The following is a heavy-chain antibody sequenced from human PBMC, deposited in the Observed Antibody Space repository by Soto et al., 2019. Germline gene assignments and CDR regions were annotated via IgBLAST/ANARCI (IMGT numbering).Heavy chain of an antibody. J-gene: IGHJ3*02. CDR2: IIPMLGVR. Sequence: QVQLVQSGAEVKKPGSSVKVSCKDSGGTFSTYSMFWVRQAPGQGLEWMGRIIPMLGVRNYAQRFQDRGTITADKSTATVTMELSSLRSEDTALYYCTIGSWSGEVFDIWGQGTMVTVSS. CDR3: TIGSWSGEVFDI. V-gene: IGHV1-69*02. CDR1: GGTFSTYS. D-gene: IGHD2-21*01.